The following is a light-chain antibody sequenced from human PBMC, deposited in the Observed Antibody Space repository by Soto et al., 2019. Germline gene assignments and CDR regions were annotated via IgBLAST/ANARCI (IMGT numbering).Light chain of an antibody. V-gene: IGLV1-40*01. J-gene: IGLJ1*01. Sequence: QAVVTQPPSVSGAPGQRVTISCTGSSSNIGAGYDVHWYQQLPGTAPKLLTYGNSNRPSGVPDRFSGSKSGTSASLAIPGLQAEDEADYYCQSYDSSLSGFYVFGTGTKLAVL. CDR3: QSYDSSLSGFYV. CDR1: SSNIGAGYD. CDR2: GNS.